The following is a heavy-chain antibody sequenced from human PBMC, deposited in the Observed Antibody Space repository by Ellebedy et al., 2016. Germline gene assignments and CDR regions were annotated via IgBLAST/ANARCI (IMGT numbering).Heavy chain of an antibody. CDR2: INTRSRDP. CDR1: GYSFTAYA. Sequence: ASVKVSCKASGYSFTAYALTWVRHAPGQGLEWVGWINTRSRDPTYAQDFTGRFVFSLDTSVSTAYLQISSLKPEDTAMYYCARISQFSNDNFWGQGTLVTVSS. J-gene: IGHJ4*02. V-gene: IGHV7-4-1*02. CDR3: ARISQFSNDNF. D-gene: IGHD3-9*01.